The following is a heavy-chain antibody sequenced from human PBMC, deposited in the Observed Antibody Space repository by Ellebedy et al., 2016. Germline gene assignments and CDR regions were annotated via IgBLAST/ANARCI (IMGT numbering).Heavy chain of an antibody. CDR3: ATRHFGGYNI. Sequence: GESLKISCVASGFTVTNNYMTWVRQAPGKGLEWVSVMWSGGLSYYADSVKGRSTISRDGSRNTLYLQVNSLRLEDTATYYCATRHFGGYNIWGRGTVVTVSS. D-gene: IGHD3-22*01. V-gene: IGHV3-53*01. J-gene: IGHJ3*02. CDR2: MWSGGLS. CDR1: GFTVTNNY.